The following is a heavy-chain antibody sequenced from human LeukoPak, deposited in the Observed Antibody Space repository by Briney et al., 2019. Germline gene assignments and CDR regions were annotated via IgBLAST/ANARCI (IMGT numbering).Heavy chain of an antibody. Sequence: SVTVSCKASGGTFSSYAISWVRQAPGQGLEWMGGIIPIFGTANYAQKFQGRVTITADKSTSTAYMELSSLRSEDTAVYYCARGRYCSGGSCYPEDYWGQGTLVTVSS. CDR2: IIPIFGTA. V-gene: IGHV1-69*06. D-gene: IGHD2-15*01. CDR3: ARGRYCSGGSCYPEDY. CDR1: GGTFSSYA. J-gene: IGHJ4*02.